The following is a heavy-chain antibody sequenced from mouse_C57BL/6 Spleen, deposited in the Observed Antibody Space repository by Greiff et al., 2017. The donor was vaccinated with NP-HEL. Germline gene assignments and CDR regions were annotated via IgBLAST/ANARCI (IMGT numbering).Heavy chain of an antibody. CDR1: GYTFTSYW. D-gene: IGHD2-4*01. J-gene: IGHJ2*01. CDR2: INPSSGYT. V-gene: IGHV1-7*01. CDR3: GTIYYDYDWEFDY. Sequence: QVQLQQSGAELAKPGASVKLSCKASGYTFTSYWMHWVKQRPGQGLEWIGYINPSSGYTKYNQKFKDKATLTADKSSSTAYMQLSSLTYDESAVYYCGTIYYDYDWEFDYWGQGTTLTVSS.